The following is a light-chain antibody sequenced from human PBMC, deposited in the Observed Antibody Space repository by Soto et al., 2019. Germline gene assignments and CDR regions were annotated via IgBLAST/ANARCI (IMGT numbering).Light chain of an antibody. J-gene: IGKJ5*01. CDR1: QSVGSN. CDR3: QQYNNWPPPIT. V-gene: IGKV3-15*01. CDR2: RAS. Sequence: EIVMTQSPDTLSVSPGERATLSCRASQSVGSNLAWYQQKPGQAPRLLIYRASTRATGISARFSGSGSGTEFTLTISSLQSEDFAVYYCQQYNNWPPPITFGQGTRLEIK.